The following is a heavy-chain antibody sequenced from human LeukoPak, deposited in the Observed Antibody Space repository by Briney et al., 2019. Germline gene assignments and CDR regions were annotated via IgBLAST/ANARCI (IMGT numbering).Heavy chain of an antibody. Sequence: AGSLRFSWVVSAFTFGDSSVSWVRQAPGKGLEWVAKKKEEGRDKYDVACVKGRFTIARDNARNSVYLQMNSPRVEDTAVHYSATGGALRGYWAQGGEGTLV. D-gene: IGHD2-15*01. J-gene: IGHJ4*02. V-gene: IGHV3-7*01. CDR1: AFTFGDSS. CDR2: KKEEGRDK. CDR3: ATGGALRGYWAQ.